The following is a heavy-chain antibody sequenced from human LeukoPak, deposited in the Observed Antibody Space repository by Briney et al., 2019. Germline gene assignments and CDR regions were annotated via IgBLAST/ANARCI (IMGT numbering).Heavy chain of an antibody. CDR2: INPGDSDT. D-gene: IGHD3-16*01. V-gene: IGHV5-51*01. CDR1: GYSFTNYW. CDR3: ARQLPGGYFDS. J-gene: IGHJ4*02. Sequence: GVSLKISCKGSGYSFTNYWIGWVRQMPGRGPEWMGIINPGDSDTRYSPSLQGQVIFSVDTSITTAYLQWSSLKASDTAMYYCARQLPGGYFDSWGQGTLVTVSS.